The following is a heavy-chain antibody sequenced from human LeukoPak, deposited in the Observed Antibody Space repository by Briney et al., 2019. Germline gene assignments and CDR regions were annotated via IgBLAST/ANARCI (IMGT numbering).Heavy chain of an antibody. J-gene: IGHJ4*02. CDR2: ITSSSSTI. D-gene: IGHD1-26*01. CDR3: ARDLLFRRYPFDY. V-gene: IGHV3-48*02. CDR1: GFTFSNYG. Sequence: GRSLRLSCAASGFTFSNYGINWVRQAPGKGLEWVSFITSSSSTIHYADSVKGRFTISRDNAKDSLFLQMNSLRDEDTAVYYCARDLLFRRYPFDYWGQGTLVTVSS.